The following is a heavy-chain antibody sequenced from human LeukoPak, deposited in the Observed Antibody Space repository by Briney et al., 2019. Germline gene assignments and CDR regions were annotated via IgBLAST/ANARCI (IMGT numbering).Heavy chain of an antibody. Sequence: SQTLSLTCTVSGGSISSGGYCWSWIRQPPGKGLERIGYIYHSGSTYYNPSLKSRVTISVDRSKNQFSLKLSSVTAADTAVYYCARDRDLVGATTDWYFDLWGRGTLVTVSS. J-gene: IGHJ2*01. D-gene: IGHD1-26*01. V-gene: IGHV4-30-2*01. CDR1: GGSISSGGYC. CDR2: IYHSGST. CDR3: ARDRDLVGATTDWYFDL.